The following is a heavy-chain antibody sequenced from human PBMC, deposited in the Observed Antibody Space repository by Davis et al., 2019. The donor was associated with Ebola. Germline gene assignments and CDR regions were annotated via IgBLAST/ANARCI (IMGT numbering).Heavy chain of an antibody. Sequence: AASVKVSCKASGYTFTNTAIHWVRQAPGQRLEWMGWINAGNGITRYSQMFQGRVTITRDTSVTTAYMEVSGLESKDTAMYYCARLADYGDFVLDYWGQGTLVTVSS. CDR1: GYTFTNTA. V-gene: IGHV1-3*01. J-gene: IGHJ4*02. D-gene: IGHD4-17*01. CDR3: ARLADYGDFVLDY. CDR2: INAGNGIT.